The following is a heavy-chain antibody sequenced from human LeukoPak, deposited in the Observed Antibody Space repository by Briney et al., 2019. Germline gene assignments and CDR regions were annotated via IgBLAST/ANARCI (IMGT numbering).Heavy chain of an antibody. CDR1: GGSFSGYY. CDR3: ARYSGSYFDY. J-gene: IGHJ4*02. Sequence: SETLSLTCAVYGGSFSGYYWSWIRQPPGKGLEWIGEINHSGSTNYNPSLKSRVTISVDTSKNQFSLKLSSVTAADTAVYYCARYSGSYFDYWGQGTLVTVSS. D-gene: IGHD1-26*01. CDR2: INHSGST. V-gene: IGHV4-34*01.